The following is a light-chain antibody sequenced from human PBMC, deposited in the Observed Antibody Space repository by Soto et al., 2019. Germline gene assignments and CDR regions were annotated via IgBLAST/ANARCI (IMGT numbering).Light chain of an antibody. CDR1: QGLSSY. CDR2: AAS. V-gene: IGKV1-9*01. J-gene: IGKJ4*01. CDR3: QQVNNYPLT. Sequence: IQLTQSPSSLSASVGDRVTITCRASQGLSSYLAWYQQKPGQAPKLLIYAASTLQSGVPSRFSGSGSETEFTLTISSLQPEDFATYYCQQVNNYPLTFGGGTKVEI.